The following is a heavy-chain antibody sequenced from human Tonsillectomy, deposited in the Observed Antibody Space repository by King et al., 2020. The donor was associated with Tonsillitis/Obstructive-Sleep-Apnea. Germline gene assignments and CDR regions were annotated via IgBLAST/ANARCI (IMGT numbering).Heavy chain of an antibody. V-gene: IGHV3-33*01. CDR2: IWYDGSNK. CDR3: ARTIGVAGSPSHYYYGMDV. D-gene: IGHD6-19*01. Sequence: VQLVESGGGVVQPGRSLRLSCAASGFTFSGYGMHWVRQAPGKGLEWVAVIWYDGSNKYYVDSVKGRFTISRDNSKNKLYLKRNSLRAEYTAVYYCARTIGVAGSPSHYYYGMDVWGQGTTVTVSS. CDR1: GFTFSGYG. J-gene: IGHJ6*02.